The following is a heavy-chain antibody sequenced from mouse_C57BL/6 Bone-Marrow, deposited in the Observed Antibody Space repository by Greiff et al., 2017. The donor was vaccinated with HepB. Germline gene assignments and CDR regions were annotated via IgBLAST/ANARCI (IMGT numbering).Heavy chain of an antibody. J-gene: IGHJ3*01. CDR2: IDPEDGET. CDR1: GFNIKDYY. D-gene: IGHD1-1*01. Sequence: VQLQQSGAELVKPGASVKLSCTASGFNIKDYYMHWVKQRTEQGLEWIGRIDPEDGETKYAPKFQGKSTITADTSSNNAYLQLSSLTSEDTAVYYCARGNYYTWFAYWGQGTLVTVSA. CDR3: ARGNYYTWFAY. V-gene: IGHV14-2*01.